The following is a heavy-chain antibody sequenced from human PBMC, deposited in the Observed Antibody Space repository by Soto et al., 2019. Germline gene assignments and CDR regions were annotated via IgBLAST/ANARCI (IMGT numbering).Heavy chain of an antibody. Sequence: QLQLQESGPGLVKPSETLSLTCNVYGGSISSSRSYWAWIRQPPGKGLEWIANICYSGSTYYNPSRTSRVTVSVYTSKNPFSRKLTTVTAADTSVYYCARQSAATVTELWFLPWCQGTLVTVSS. CDR2: ICYSGST. V-gene: IGHV4-39*01. CDR3: ARQSAATVTELWFLP. J-gene: IGHJ5*02. D-gene: IGHD6-13*01. CDR1: GGSISSSRSY.